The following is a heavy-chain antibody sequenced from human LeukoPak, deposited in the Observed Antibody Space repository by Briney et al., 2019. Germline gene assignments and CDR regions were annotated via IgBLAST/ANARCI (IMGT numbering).Heavy chain of an antibody. CDR2: ISSSTSAI. D-gene: IGHD2-2*01. J-gene: IGHJ3*02. CDR1: GFAFSDYS. V-gene: IGHV3-48*01. Sequence: PGGSLRLSCAASGFAFSDYSMNWVRQAPGKGLEWVSYISSSTSAIYYADSVKGRFTISRDNARNSLYLQMNSLRAEDTAVYYCARRGDTSSMSAFDIWGQGTMVTVSS. CDR3: ARRGDTSSMSAFDI.